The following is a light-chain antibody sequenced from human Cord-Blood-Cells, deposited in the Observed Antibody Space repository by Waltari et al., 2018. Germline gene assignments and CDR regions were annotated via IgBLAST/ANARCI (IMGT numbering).Light chain of an antibody. J-gene: IGLJ2*01. CDR1: QLGDKY. Sequence: SYELTQPPSVSVSPGQTASITCSGDQLGDKYACWYQQKPGQSPVLVIYQDSKRPSGNPERFSGSNSGNTATLTISGTQAMDEADYYCQAWDSSTVVFGGGTKLTVL. CDR3: QAWDSSTVV. V-gene: IGLV3-1*01. CDR2: QDS.